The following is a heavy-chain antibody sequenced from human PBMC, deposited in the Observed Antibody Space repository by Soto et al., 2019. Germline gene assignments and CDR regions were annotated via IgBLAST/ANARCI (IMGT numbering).Heavy chain of an antibody. J-gene: IGHJ6*02. CDR2: TYYRSKWYN. D-gene: IGHD3-9*01. CDR1: GDSVSSNSAA. CDR3: ARTYYDILTGPVDYYYGMDV. V-gene: IGHV6-1*01. Sequence: SQTLSLTCAISGDSVSSNSAAWNWIRQSPSRGLEWLGRTYYRSKWYNDYAVSVKSRITINPDTSKNQFSLQLNSVAPEDTAVYYCARTYYDILTGPVDYYYGMDVWGQGTTVTVSS.